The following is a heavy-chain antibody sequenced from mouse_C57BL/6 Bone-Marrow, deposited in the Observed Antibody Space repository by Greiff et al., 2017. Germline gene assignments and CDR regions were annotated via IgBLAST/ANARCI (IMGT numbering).Heavy chain of an antibody. CDR2: IWWYDDK. CDR3: ARRTGWRYFDY. Sequence: QVTLIVSGRGLLQPSQTLSLTCSFSGFSLSTFGMGVGWIRQPSGKGLEWLARIWWYDDKYYNPALKSRLTSSKDTSKNLVFLKNANVDTADTATYYCARRTGWRYFDYWGQGTTLTVSS. D-gene: IGHD4-1*01. CDR1: GFSLSTFGMG. V-gene: IGHV8-8*01. J-gene: IGHJ2*01.